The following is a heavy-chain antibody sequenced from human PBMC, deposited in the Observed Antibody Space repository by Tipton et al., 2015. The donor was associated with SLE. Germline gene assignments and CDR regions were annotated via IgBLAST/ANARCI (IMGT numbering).Heavy chain of an antibody. Sequence: SLRLSCAASGFTFSASWMSWVRQTPGKGLEWVANMNQYGNEEYYVDSVKGRFTISRDNSKNTVYLQMDSLTPEDTAVYYCAKDSSGSHGFDHWGQGTLVTVSS. J-gene: IGHJ4*02. CDR1: GFTFSASW. V-gene: IGHV3-7*01. D-gene: IGHD1-26*01. CDR3: AKDSSGSHGFDH. CDR2: MNQYGNEE.